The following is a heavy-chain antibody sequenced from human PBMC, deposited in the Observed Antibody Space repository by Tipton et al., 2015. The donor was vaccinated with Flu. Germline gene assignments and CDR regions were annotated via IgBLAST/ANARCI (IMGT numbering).Heavy chain of an antibody. J-gene: IGHJ3*01. CDR3: ARDRWERGVAFTFDV. Sequence: SLRLSCAASGFTVSSKYMSWVRQAPGKGLEWLSVIYIGGSTYYADSVKGRFTISRDNSKNTVYLQMNSLRAEDTAVYYCARDRWERGVAFTFDVWGQGTTVIVSS. CDR2: IYIGGST. V-gene: IGHV3-66*02. D-gene: IGHD3-10*01. CDR1: GFTVSSKY.